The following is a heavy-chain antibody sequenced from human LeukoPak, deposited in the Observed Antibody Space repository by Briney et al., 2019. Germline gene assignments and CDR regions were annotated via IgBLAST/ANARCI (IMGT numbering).Heavy chain of an antibody. CDR3: ARGENGYNGDAYDI. V-gene: IGHV5-51*01. D-gene: IGHD5-24*01. CDR2: IYPGDSDT. CDR1: GNSFTTYW. Sequence: GESLKISCKGPGNSFTTYWIAWVRQMHGKGLEWMGIIYPGDSDTRYSPSFQVQVTMSVDESITTAYLQWSSLRASDTAMYYCARGENGYNGDAYDIWGQGTMVTVSS. J-gene: IGHJ3*02.